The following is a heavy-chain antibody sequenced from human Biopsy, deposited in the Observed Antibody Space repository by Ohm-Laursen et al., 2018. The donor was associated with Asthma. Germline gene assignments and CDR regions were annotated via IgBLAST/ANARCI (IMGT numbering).Heavy chain of an antibody. CDR2: INAGDGST. CDR1: GYTFIHFA. V-gene: IGHV1-3*01. D-gene: IGHD3-9*01. CDR3: ARTYYDFLTGQVKDGFDI. J-gene: IGHJ3*02. Sequence: GSSVKVSCKASGYTFIHFAIHWVRQAPGQRLEWMGWINAGDGSTKYSQKFQGRVTITRDTSASTAYMDLSSLRSEDTAVYYCARTYYDFLTGQVKDGFDIWGQGTMVTVSS.